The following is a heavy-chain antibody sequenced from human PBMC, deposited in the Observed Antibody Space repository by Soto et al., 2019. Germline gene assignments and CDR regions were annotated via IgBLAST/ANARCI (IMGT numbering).Heavy chain of an antibody. D-gene: IGHD3-10*01. CDR2: IIPMFGTP. J-gene: IGHJ4*02. Sequence: SVKVSCKASGVTFNRQEMRWVRQAPGQGLEWMGGIIPMFGTPHYAEKFQDRVTITADEFTGTAYLELSRLTSEDTAVYYCATSSGRAGYSFDYWGPGTLVPVSS. V-gene: IGHV1-69*13. CDR3: ATSSGRAGYSFDY. CDR1: GVTFNRQE.